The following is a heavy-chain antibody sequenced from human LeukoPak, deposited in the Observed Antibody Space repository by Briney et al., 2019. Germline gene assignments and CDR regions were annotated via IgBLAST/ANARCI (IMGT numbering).Heavy chain of an antibody. J-gene: IGHJ4*02. D-gene: IGHD2-8*02. Sequence: PGGSLRLSCAASGFTFSSYAMSWARQAPGKGLEWVSAISGSGGSTYYADSVKGRFTISRDNSKNTLYLQMNCLRAEDTALYYCAKDYWAFDSWGQGTLVTVSS. CDR3: AKDYWAFDS. CDR2: ISGSGGST. V-gene: IGHV3-23*01. CDR1: GFTFSSYA.